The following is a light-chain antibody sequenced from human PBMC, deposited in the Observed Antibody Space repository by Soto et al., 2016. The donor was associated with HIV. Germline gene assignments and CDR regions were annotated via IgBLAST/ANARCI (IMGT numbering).Light chain of an antibody. CDR1: QGISNY. Sequence: DIQMTQSPSSLSAAVGDRVTVTCRASQGISNYVARYQQKPGKVPKLLIYAASTLQSGVPSRFSGTGSGTDFTLTITSLQPEDVATYYCQIYSSVPHTFGGGTKVEVK. CDR3: QIYSSVPHT. V-gene: IGKV1-27*01. J-gene: IGKJ4*01. CDR2: AAS.